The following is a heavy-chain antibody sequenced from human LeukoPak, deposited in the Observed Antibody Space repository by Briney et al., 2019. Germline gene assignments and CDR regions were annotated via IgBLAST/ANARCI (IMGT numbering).Heavy chain of an antibody. J-gene: IGHJ4*02. D-gene: IGHD3-10*01. CDR1: GGPFSGYF. CDR3: ARRYYYNLGSFPFDF. Sequence: SETLSLTCAVSGGPFSGYFWSWIRQSSGKGLDWIGEIHNSATSNYNPSLNSRVTISEDTSKNQFYLNLSSVTAADTAVYYCARRYYYNLGSFPFDFWGQGTLVTVSS. CDR2: IHNSATS. V-gene: IGHV4-34*01.